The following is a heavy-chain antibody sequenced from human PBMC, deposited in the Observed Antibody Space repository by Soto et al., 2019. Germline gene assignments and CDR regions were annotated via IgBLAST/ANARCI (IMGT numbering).Heavy chain of an antibody. D-gene: IGHD3-22*01. CDR3: ARALVYYYDSSGYYYYFDF. CDR1: GYTFTSYG. CDR2: ISAYNGNT. V-gene: IGHV1-18*01. J-gene: IGHJ4*02. Sequence: QVQLVQSGAEVKKPGASVKVSCKASGYTFTSYGISWVRQAPGQGLEWMGWISAYNGNTNYAQKLQGRVTMTTDTSTSTAYMELRSMRSDDTAVYYCARALVYYYDSSGYYYYFDFWGQGTLVTVSS.